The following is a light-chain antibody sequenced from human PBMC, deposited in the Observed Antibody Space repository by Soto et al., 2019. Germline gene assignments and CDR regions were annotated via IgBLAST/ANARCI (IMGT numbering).Light chain of an antibody. V-gene: IGKV3-11*01. Sequence: EILLTQSPATLSLSPGEGATLSCRASQSIGNYLAWYQQKPGQAPRLLIYDASNRATGIPARFSGSGSGTDFTLTISSLEPEDFAVYYCQQRSNWPLFTFGPGTKVDIK. CDR1: QSIGNY. CDR2: DAS. J-gene: IGKJ3*01. CDR3: QQRSNWPLFT.